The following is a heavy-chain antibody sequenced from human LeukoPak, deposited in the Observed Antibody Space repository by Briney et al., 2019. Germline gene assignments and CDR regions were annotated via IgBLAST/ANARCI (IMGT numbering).Heavy chain of an antibody. CDR3: ARGPPWYGDYRRGYFQH. V-gene: IGHV4-59*01. J-gene: IGHJ1*01. CDR2: IYYSGST. Sequence: PSETLSLTCTVSGGSISSYYWSWIRQPPGKGLESIGYIYYSGSTNYNPSLKSRVTISVDTSKNQFSLKLSSVTAADTAVYYCARGPPWYGDYRRGYFQHWGQGTLVTVSS. CDR1: GGSISSYY. D-gene: IGHD4-17*01.